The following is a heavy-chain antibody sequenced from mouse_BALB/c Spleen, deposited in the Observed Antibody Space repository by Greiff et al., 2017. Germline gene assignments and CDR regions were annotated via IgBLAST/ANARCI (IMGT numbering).Heavy chain of an antibody. D-gene: IGHD2-12*01. CDR2: INPGSGGT. J-gene: IGHJ3*01. Sequence: QVQLQQSGAELVRPGTSVKVSCKASGYAFTNYLIEWVKQRPGQGLEWIGVINPGSGGTNYNEKFKGKATLTADKSSSTAYMQLSSLTSDDSAVYFCARNDGTGGFAYWGQGTLVTVSA. CDR1: GYAFTNYL. CDR3: ARNDGTGGFAY. V-gene: IGHV1-54*01.